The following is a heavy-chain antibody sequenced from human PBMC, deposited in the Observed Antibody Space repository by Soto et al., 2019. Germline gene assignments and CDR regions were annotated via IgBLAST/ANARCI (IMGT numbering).Heavy chain of an antibody. J-gene: IGHJ5*01. Sequence: QVQLVQSGAEVKKPGSSVKVSCKASRDTFTNYAISWVRQAPGQGLEWMGGIIPFYGTAHYAQKFEDRVTIIADTSTSTAEMELSSLRPEDTAVYYCARDLGGCSAGSCRYNWLDSWGQGTLVTVSS. CDR1: RDTFTNYA. D-gene: IGHD2-15*01. V-gene: IGHV1-69*06. CDR3: ARDLGGCSAGSCRYNWLDS. CDR2: IIPFYGTA.